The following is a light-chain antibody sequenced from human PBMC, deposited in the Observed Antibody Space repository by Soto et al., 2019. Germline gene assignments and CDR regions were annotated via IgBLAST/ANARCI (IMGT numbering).Light chain of an antibody. V-gene: IGLV1-47*01. CDR3: AAWDDSLSGPV. J-gene: IGLJ3*02. CDR2: RNN. Sequence: QPVLTQPPSASGTPGQRVTISCSGSSSNIGSNYEFWYQQLPGTAPTLLIYRNNQRPSGVPDRFSGSKSGTSASLAISGLRSEDDADYYCAAWDDSLSGPVFGGGTKLTVL. CDR1: SSNIGSNY.